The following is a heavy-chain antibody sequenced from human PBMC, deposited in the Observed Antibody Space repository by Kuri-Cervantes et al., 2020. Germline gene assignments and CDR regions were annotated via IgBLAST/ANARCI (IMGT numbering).Heavy chain of an antibody. CDR3: ARDPRLKSQTGYFDY. J-gene: IGHJ4*02. V-gene: IGHV3-23*01. D-gene: IGHD7-27*01. CDR1: GFTFSSYA. Sequence: GGSLRLSCAASGFTFSSYAMSWVRQAPGKGLEWVSAISGSGGSTYYADSVKGRFTISRDNSENTLYLQMNSMRAEDTAVYYCARDPRLKSQTGYFDYWGQGTLVTVSS. CDR2: ISGSGGST.